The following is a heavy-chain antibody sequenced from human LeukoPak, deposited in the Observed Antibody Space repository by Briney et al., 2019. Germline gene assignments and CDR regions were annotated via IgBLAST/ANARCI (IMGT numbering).Heavy chain of an antibody. V-gene: IGHV4-34*01. D-gene: IGHD4-17*01. CDR3: ARGRPTVTTPYFDY. CDR2: INHSGST. J-gene: IGHJ4*02. Sequence: SETLSLTCTVSGGSISSYYWSWIRQPPGKGLEWIGEINHSGSTNYNPSLKSRVTISLDTSKSQFSLKVRYVTAADTAVYYCARGRPTVTTPYFDYWGQGSLVTVSS. CDR1: GGSISSYY.